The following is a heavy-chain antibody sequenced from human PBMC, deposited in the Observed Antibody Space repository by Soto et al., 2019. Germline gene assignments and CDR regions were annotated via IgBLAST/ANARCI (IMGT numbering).Heavy chain of an antibody. J-gene: IGHJ4*02. CDR1: GFSLSTIGLG. CDR2: IFWNDDT. CDR3: AHTASSRWLLFDY. V-gene: IGHV2-5*01. D-gene: IGHD6-13*01. Sequence: SGPTLVNPTQTLTLTCTFSGFSLSTIGLGVGWIRQPPGKALEWLALIFWNDDTRYSPSLRSRLTITRDTSKNQVVLRMTYMDPVDAATYHCAHTASSRWLLFDYWGQGTLVTVSS.